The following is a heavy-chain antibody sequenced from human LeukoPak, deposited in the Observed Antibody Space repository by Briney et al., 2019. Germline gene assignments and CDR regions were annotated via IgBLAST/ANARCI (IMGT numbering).Heavy chain of an antibody. V-gene: IGHV3-72*01. Sequence: PGGSLRLSCAASGFTFSDHYMDWVRQAPGKGLEWVGRTRNKANSYTTEYAASVKGRFTISRDDSKNSLYLQMNSLKTEDTAVYYCATTMYYYDSSGQNEYFQHWGQGTLVTVSS. CDR2: TRNKANSYTT. CDR1: GFTFSDHY. D-gene: IGHD3-22*01. J-gene: IGHJ1*01. CDR3: ATTMYYYDSSGQNEYFQH.